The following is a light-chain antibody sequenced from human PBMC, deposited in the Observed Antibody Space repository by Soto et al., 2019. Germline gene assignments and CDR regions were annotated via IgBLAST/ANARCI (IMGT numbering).Light chain of an antibody. CDR2: QNN. Sequence: SYELTQPPSVSVCPGQTASITCSGDKLGDKYACWYQQKPGQSPVLVIYQNNKRPSGIPERFSGSNFGNTATLTISGTQAMDESDYYCQAWDSSNVVFGGGTKLTVL. V-gene: IGLV3-1*01. CDR1: KLGDKY. J-gene: IGLJ2*01. CDR3: QAWDSSNVV.